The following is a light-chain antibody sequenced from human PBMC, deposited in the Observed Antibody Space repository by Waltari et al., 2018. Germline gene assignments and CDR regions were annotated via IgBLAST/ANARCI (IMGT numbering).Light chain of an antibody. CDR1: SSDVGGYNY. J-gene: IGLJ2*01. V-gene: IGLV2-14*03. CDR2: DVN. CDR3: SSYRRSDIVV. Sequence: QSALTQPASVSGSPGQSITISRTGTSSDVGGYNYVSWYQHHPGKAPKIMIYDVNDRPSGVSNRFSGSKSGNTASLTISGLQAEDEADYYCSSYRRSDIVVFGGGTKLTVL.